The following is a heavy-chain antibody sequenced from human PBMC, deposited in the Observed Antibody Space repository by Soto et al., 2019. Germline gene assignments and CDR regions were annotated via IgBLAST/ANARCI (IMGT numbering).Heavy chain of an antibody. V-gene: IGHV5-51*01. CDR1: GYSFATYW. CDR3: ARRRCIGNDYYYNYGMDV. CDR2: IYPGDSDI. Sequence: GESLKISCKASGYSFATYWIGWVRQMPGKGLEWMGIIYPGDSDIRYSPSFEGQVTISADKSISTAYLQWGSLKASDTAMYYCARRRCIGNDYYYNYGMDVWGQGTTVTVSS. D-gene: IGHD1-26*01. J-gene: IGHJ6*02.